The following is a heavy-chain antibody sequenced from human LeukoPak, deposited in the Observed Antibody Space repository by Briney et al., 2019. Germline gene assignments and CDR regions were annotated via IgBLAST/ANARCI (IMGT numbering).Heavy chain of an antibody. CDR3: ARGAATDYYYMDV. Sequence: SETLSLTCAVYGGSFSGYYWSWIRQPPGKGLQWIAYIDYSGNTKYNPSLKSRVTMSVDTSKNHFSLKLNSVTAADTAVYYCARGAATDYYYMDVWGKGTTVTISS. V-gene: IGHV4-59*01. CDR2: IDYSGNT. CDR1: GGSFSGYY. D-gene: IGHD2-15*01. J-gene: IGHJ6*03.